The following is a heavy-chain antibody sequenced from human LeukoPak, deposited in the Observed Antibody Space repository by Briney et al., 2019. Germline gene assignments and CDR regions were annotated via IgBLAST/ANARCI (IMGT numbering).Heavy chain of an antibody. CDR3: ARQVPNCSSTSCYYYGMDV. D-gene: IGHD2-2*01. CDR2: ISSSSYI. V-gene: IGHV3-21*01. CDR1: GFTFSSYS. J-gene: IGHJ6*02. Sequence: GGSLRLSCAASGFTFSSYSMNWVRQAPGKGLEWVSSISSSSYIYYADSVKGRFTISRDNAKNSLYLQMNSLRAEDTAVYYCARQVPNCSSTSCYYYGMDVWGQGTTVTVSS.